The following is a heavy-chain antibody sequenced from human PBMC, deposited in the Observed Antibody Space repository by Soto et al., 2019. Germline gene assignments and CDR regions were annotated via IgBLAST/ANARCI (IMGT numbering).Heavy chain of an antibody. CDR1: GGSISSGDYY. V-gene: IGHV4-30-4*01. Sequence: SETLSLTCTVSGGSISSGDYYWSWIRQPPGKGLEWIGYIYYSGSTYYNPSLKSRVTISVDTSKNQFSLKLSSVTAADTAVYYCARTPEGSWPNWFGPWGQGILVTVSS. CDR3: ARTPEGSWPNWFGP. J-gene: IGHJ5*02. CDR2: IYYSGST. D-gene: IGHD6-13*01.